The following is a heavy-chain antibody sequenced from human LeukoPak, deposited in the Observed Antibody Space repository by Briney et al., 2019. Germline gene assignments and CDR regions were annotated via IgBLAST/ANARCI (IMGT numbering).Heavy chain of an antibody. CDR1: GGSISSGDYY. D-gene: IGHD3-22*01. CDR2: IYYSGST. J-gene: IGHJ4*02. V-gene: IGHV4-30-4*01. CDR3: ARTYTYYYDSSGFYYFDY. Sequence: SETLSLTCTVSGGSISSGDYYWSWIRQPPGKGLEWIGYIYYSGSTYYNPSLKSRVTISVDTSKNQFSLKLSSVTAADTAVYYCARTYTYYYDSSGFYYFDYWGQGTLVTVSS.